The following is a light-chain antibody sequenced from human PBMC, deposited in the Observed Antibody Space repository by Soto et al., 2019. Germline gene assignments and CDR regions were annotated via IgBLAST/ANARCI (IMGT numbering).Light chain of an antibody. V-gene: IGKV1-39*01. CDR3: QQTYNSLAWT. Sequence: DIQMTQSPSSLYASVGDRVSITCRASQSISYSLNWYQQKPGKPPKVLVYTATSLQSGVPSRFRGGGSETNFTLTISDLQPEDFASYYCQQTYNSLAWTFGQGTKVEIK. J-gene: IGKJ1*01. CDR1: QSISYS. CDR2: TAT.